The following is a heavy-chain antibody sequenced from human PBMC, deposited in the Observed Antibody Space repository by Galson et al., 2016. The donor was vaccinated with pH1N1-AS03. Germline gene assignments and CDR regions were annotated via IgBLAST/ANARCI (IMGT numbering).Heavy chain of an antibody. CDR1: GFTFSAYS. D-gene: IGHD3-16*02. CDR2: ITSDSSHI. V-gene: IGHV3-21*04. CDR3: ARDYRAYDYSAY. J-gene: IGHJ4*02. Sequence: SLRLSCAASGFTFSAYSMNWVRQAPGKGLEWVSFITSDSSHIYYADSLKGRLTISRDNAKNSLYLQMNSLRAEDTAVYFCARDYRAYDYSAYWGQGTLVTVSS.